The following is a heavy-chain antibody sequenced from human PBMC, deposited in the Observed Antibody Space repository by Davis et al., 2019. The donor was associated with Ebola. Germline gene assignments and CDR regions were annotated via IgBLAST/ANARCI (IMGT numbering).Heavy chain of an antibody. D-gene: IGHD6-25*01. V-gene: IGHV3-7*03. Sequence: GESLKISCAASGFTFSTYWMSWVRQAPGEGLEWVANIKQDGSARYYVDSVKGRFTISRDNAKNSLYLQMNSLRAEDTAVYYCARDAASSSLHPPGAGRQYYYGMDVWGQGTTVTVSS. CDR2: IKQDGSAR. CDR1: GFTFSTYW. J-gene: IGHJ6*02. CDR3: ARDAASSSLHPPGAGRQYYYGMDV.